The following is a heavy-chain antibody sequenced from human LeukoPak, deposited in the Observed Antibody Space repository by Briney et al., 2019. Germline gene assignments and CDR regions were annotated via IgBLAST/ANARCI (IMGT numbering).Heavy chain of an antibody. D-gene: IGHD4-23*01. CDR2: VNYSGST. V-gene: IGHV4-59*01. Sequence: SETLSLTCTVSSGSINNYYWSWIRQPPGKRLEWIGFVNYSGSTNYKFSLKSRATISVDTSKNQFSLKLSSVTAADTAVYYCARVASRTTVVIPYAFDIWGQGTMVTVSS. CDR3: ARVASRTTVVIPYAFDI. CDR1: SGSINNYY. J-gene: IGHJ3*02.